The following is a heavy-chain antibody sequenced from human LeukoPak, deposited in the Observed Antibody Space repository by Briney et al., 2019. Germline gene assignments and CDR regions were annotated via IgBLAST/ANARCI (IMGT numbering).Heavy chain of an antibody. Sequence: SETLSLTCTVSGGSISSSSYYWGWIRQPPGKGLEWIGSIYYSGSTYYNPSLKSRVTISVDTSKNQFSLKLSSVTAADTAVYYCARQDYYDSSGYYWDFDYWGQGTLVTVSS. V-gene: IGHV4-39*07. CDR3: ARQDYYDSSGYYWDFDY. CDR1: GGSISSSSYY. CDR2: IYYSGST. D-gene: IGHD3-22*01. J-gene: IGHJ4*02.